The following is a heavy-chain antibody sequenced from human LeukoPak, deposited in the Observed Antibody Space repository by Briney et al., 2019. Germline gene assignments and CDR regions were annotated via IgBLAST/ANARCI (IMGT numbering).Heavy chain of an antibody. J-gene: IGHJ4*02. D-gene: IGHD7-27*01. Sequence: ASVKVSCKASGGTFSSYAIGWVRQAPGQGLEWMGGIIPIFGTANYAQKFQGRVTITTDESTSTAYMELSSLRSEDTAVYYCARVATGDFFYFDYWGQGTLVTVSS. CDR2: IIPIFGTA. V-gene: IGHV1-69*05. CDR3: ARVATGDFFYFDY. CDR1: GGTFSSYA.